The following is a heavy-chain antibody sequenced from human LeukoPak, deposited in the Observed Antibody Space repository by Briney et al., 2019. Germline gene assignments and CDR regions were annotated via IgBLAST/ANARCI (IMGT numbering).Heavy chain of an antibody. CDR3: ARLMITFGGVIVNNCFDY. CDR2: ISAYNGNT. CDR1: GYTFTSYG. D-gene: IGHD3-16*02. Sequence: ASVKVSCKASGYTFTSYGISWVRQAPGQGLEWMGWISAYNGNTNYAQKLQGRVTMTTDTSTSTAYMELRSLRSDDTAVYYCARLMITFGGVIVNNCFDYWGQGTLVTVSS. V-gene: IGHV1-18*01. J-gene: IGHJ4*02.